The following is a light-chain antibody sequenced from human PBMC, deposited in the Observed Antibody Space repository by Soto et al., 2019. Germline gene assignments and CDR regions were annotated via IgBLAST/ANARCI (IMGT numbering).Light chain of an antibody. Sequence: DIQMTQSPSTLSASVGDRVTITCRASQSISIWLAWYQQKPGRAPNFLIYKASDLENGVPSRFSGSGSGTEFALTISSLQPDDVATYYCQQYDSYPLTFGGGTKVEIK. V-gene: IGKV1-5*03. J-gene: IGKJ4*01. CDR3: QQYDSYPLT. CDR1: QSISIW. CDR2: KAS.